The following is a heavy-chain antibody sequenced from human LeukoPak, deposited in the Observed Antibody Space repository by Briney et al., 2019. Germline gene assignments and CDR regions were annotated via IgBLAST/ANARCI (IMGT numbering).Heavy chain of an antibody. V-gene: IGHV3-33*06. CDR2: IWNDGSNK. D-gene: IGHD4-17*01. CDR1: GFTFSSYG. Sequence: GGSLRLSCAASGFTFSSYGMHWVRQAPGKGLEWVAVIWNDGSNKYYVDSVKGRFTISRDNSKNTLYLQMNSLRAEDTAVYYCAKDQNGESNWFDPWGQGTLVTVSS. J-gene: IGHJ5*02. CDR3: AKDQNGESNWFDP.